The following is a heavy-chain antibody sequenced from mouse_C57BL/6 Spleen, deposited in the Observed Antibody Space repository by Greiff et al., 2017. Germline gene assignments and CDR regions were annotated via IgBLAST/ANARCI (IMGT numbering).Heavy chain of an antibody. D-gene: IGHD1-1*01. CDR3: ARSPFITTVVATYPFDY. CDR2: INPSSGYT. J-gene: IGHJ2*01. CDR1: GYTFTSYW. Sequence: VKLMESGAELAKPGASVTLSCKASGYTFTSYWMHWVKQRPGQGLEWIGDINPSSGYTKYNQKFKDKATLTADKSSSTAYMQLSSLTYEDSAVYSCARSPFITTVVATYPFDYWGQGTTLTVSS. V-gene: IGHV1-7*01.